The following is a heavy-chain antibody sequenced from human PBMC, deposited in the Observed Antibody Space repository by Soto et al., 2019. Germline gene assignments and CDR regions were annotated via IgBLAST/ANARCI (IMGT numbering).Heavy chain of an antibody. V-gene: IGHV3-73*01. Sequence: PGGSLRLSCAASGFTFSGSAMHWVRQASGKGLEWVGRIRSKANSYATAYAASVKGRFTISRDDSKNTAYLQMNSLKTEDTAVYYCTRLGYSYGYDYWGQGTLVTVSS. CDR3: TRLGYSYGYDY. D-gene: IGHD5-18*01. J-gene: IGHJ4*02. CDR1: GFTFSGSA. CDR2: IRSKANSYAT.